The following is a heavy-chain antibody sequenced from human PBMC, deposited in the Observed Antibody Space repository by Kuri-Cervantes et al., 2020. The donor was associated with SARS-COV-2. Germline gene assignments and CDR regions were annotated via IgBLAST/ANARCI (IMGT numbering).Heavy chain of an antibody. D-gene: IGHD2-2*02. CDR2: FDPEDGET. CDR1: GYTLTELS. V-gene: IGHV1-24*01. Sequence: ASVKVSCKVSGYTLTELSMHWVRQAPGKGLEWMGGFDPEDGETIYAQKFQGRVTMTEDTSTDTAYMELSSLRSDDTAVYYCACTKVVPAAIARLDYWGQGTLVTVSS. J-gene: IGHJ4*02. CDR3: ACTKVVPAAIARLDY.